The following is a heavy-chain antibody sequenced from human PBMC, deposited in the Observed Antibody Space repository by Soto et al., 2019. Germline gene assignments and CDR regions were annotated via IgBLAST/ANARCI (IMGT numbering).Heavy chain of an antibody. V-gene: IGHV1-46*01. CDR2: INPSGGST. D-gene: IGHD2-21*01. CDR1: GYTFTSYY. Sequence: QVQLVQSGAEVKKPGASVKVSCKASGYTFTSYYMHWVRQAPGQGLEWMGIINPSGGSTSYAQKFQGRGTMTRDTSTSTVYMELSSLRSEDTAVYYCAREPYSRWFDPWGQGTLVTVSS. J-gene: IGHJ5*02. CDR3: AREPYSRWFDP.